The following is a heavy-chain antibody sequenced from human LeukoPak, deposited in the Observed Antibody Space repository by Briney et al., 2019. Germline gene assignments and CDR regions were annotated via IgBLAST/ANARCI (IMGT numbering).Heavy chain of an antibody. Sequence: GGSLRLSCAASGIPFSSYAMSWVRQAPGKGLEWVSAINTIGGSTYYAGSVKGRSTISRDNPKNTLYLQMNSLRAEDTAVYYCAKAEEAGYAKYYFDYWGQGTLVTVSS. CDR3: AKAEEAGYAKYYFDY. J-gene: IGHJ4*02. V-gene: IGHV3-23*01. CDR2: INTIGGST. D-gene: IGHD3-9*01. CDR1: GIPFSSYA.